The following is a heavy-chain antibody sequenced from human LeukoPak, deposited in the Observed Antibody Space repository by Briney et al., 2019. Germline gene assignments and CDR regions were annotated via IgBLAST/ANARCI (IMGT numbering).Heavy chain of an antibody. J-gene: IGHJ2*01. Sequence: GGSLRLSCAASGFTVSSNYMSWVRQAPGKGLEWVSVIYSGGSTYYADSVKGRFTISRHNSKNTLYLQMNSLRAEDTAVYYCASQYSSSWYRSWYFDLWGRATLVTVSS. D-gene: IGHD6-13*01. CDR1: GFTVSSNY. V-gene: IGHV3-53*04. CDR3: ASQYSSSWYRSWYFDL. CDR2: IYSGGST.